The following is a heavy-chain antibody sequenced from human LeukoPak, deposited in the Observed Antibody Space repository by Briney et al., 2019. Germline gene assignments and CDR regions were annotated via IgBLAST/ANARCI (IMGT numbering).Heavy chain of an antibody. CDR2: ISSSGSDI. J-gene: IGHJ2*01. V-gene: IGHV3-21*01. Sequence: KTGGSLRLSCAASGFTFSSYNMNWVRQAPGRGLEWVSFISSSGSDIYYADSVKGRFTISRDNSENTLYLQMNSLRAEDTAVYYCPGPGRAAGTSNWYFDLWGRGTLVTVSS. D-gene: IGHD6-13*01. CDR1: GFTFSSYN. CDR3: PGPGRAAGTSNWYFDL.